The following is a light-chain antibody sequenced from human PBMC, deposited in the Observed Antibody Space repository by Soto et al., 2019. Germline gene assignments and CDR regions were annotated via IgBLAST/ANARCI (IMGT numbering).Light chain of an antibody. CDR1: QSVSSY. J-gene: IGKJ1*01. CDR3: QQSSTWPVT. V-gene: IGKV3-11*01. CDR2: DAS. Sequence: EIVLTQSPGTLSLSPGERATLSCRASQSVSSYLAWYQQKPGQAPRLLIYDASTRATGISARFSGSGSGTDFTLTISSLEPEDFAIYYCQQSSTWPVTFGQGTKVEVK.